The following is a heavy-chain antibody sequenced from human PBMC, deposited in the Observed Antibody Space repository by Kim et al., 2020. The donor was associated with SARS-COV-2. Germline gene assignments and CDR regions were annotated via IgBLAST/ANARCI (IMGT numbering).Heavy chain of an antibody. CDR2: ISWNSGSI. CDR1: GFTFDDYA. CDR3: AKDVWVGGSFYAFDI. Sequence: LSLTCAASGFTFDDYAMHWVRQAPGKGLEWVSGISWNSGSIGYADSVKGRFTISRDNAKNSLYLQMNSLRAEDTALYYCAKDVWVGGSFYAFDIWGQ. D-gene: IGHD3-10*01. V-gene: IGHV3-9*01. J-gene: IGHJ3*02.